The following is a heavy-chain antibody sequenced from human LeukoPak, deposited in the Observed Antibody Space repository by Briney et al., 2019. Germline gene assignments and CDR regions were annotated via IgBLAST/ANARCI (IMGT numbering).Heavy chain of an antibody. CDR1: GYTFTSYA. Sequence: ASVKVSCKASGYTFTSYAMNWVRQAPGQGLEWMGIINPSGGSTSYAQKFQGRVTMTRDTSTSTVYMELSSLRSEDTAVYYCARGFLEWLWYYWGQGTLVTVSS. J-gene: IGHJ4*02. V-gene: IGHV1-46*01. CDR2: INPSGGST. CDR3: ARGFLEWLWYY. D-gene: IGHD3-3*01.